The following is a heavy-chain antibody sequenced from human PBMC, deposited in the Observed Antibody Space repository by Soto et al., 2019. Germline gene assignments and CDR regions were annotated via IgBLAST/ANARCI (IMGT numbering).Heavy chain of an antibody. D-gene: IGHD1-1*01. CDR3: ARDQLEGNWFDP. CDR2: INHSGST. J-gene: IGHJ5*02. Sequence: PSETLSLTCAVYGGSFRGYYWSWIRQPPGKGLEWIGEINHSGSTNYNPSLKSRVTISVDTSKNQFSLKLSSVTAADTAVYYCARDQLEGNWFDPWGQGTLVTVS. V-gene: IGHV4-34*01. CDR1: GGSFRGYY.